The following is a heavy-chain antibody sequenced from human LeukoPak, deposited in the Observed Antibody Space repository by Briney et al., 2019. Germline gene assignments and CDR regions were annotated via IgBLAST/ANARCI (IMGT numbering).Heavy chain of an antibody. CDR3: ARVQYYYDSSGYLYYYYYMDV. Sequence: GASVKVSCKASGGTFSSYAISWVRQAPGQGLEWMGRIIPIFGTANYAQKFQGRVTITTDESTSTAYMELSSLRSEDTAVYYCARVQYYYDSSGYLYYYYYMDVWGKGTTVTVSS. CDR2: IIPIFGTA. V-gene: IGHV1-69*05. D-gene: IGHD3-22*01. J-gene: IGHJ6*03. CDR1: GGTFSSYA.